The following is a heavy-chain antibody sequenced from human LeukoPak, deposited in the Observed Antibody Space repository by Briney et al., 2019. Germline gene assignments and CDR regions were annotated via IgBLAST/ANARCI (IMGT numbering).Heavy chain of an antibody. J-gene: IGHJ4*02. CDR2: FNHSGST. CDR1: GGSITSSSYY. Sequence: SETLSLTCTVSGGSITSSSYYWGWIRQPPGKGLEWIGEFNHSGSTNYNPSLKSRVTISVDTSKNQFSLKLNSVTAADTAVYYCVADKAQYDFWSGYPRDYWGQGTLVTVDS. CDR3: VADKAQYDFWSGYPRDY. V-gene: IGHV4-39*07. D-gene: IGHD3-3*01.